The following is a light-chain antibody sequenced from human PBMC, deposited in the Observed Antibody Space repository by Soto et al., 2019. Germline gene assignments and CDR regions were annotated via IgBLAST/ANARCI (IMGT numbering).Light chain of an antibody. CDR3: ISHTGV. CDR2: EVT. V-gene: IGLV2-23*02. CDR1: SSDVGFYNL. J-gene: IGLJ2*01. Sequence: QSALTQPASVSGSPGQSITISCTGTSSDVGFYNLISWYQQHPGKAPKVIIFEVTKRPSGVSDRISGSKSGNTASRTISGLQAEDEADYYCISHTGVFGGGTKVTVL.